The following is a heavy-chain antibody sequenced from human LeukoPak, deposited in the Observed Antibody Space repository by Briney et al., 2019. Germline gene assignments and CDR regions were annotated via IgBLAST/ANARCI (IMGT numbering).Heavy chain of an antibody. CDR2: IWYDGSNK. V-gene: IGHV3-33*01. Sequence: GGSLRLSCAASGFTFSGYGMHWVRQAPGKGLEWVAVIWYDGSNKYYADSVKGRFTISRDNSKNTLYLQMNSLRAEDTAVYYCARKPTGGIDYYYYGMDVWGQGTTVTVSS. CDR1: GFTFSGYG. D-gene: IGHD2-15*01. J-gene: IGHJ6*02. CDR3: ARKPTGGIDYYYYGMDV.